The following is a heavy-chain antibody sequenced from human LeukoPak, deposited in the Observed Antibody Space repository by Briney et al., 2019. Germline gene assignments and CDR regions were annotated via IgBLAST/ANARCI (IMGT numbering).Heavy chain of an antibody. Sequence: GGSLRLSCAASGFPFSDYGMYWVRQAPGKGLEWLAVISHDGSNKYYADSVKGRFTLSRDNSKNTLYLQMNNLRAEDTAVYYCARGQRAHVEWSYYMDVWGKGTTVTVSS. CDR1: GFPFSDYG. V-gene: IGHV3-30*03. D-gene: IGHD3-3*01. J-gene: IGHJ6*03. CDR2: ISHDGSNK. CDR3: ARGQRAHVEWSYYMDV.